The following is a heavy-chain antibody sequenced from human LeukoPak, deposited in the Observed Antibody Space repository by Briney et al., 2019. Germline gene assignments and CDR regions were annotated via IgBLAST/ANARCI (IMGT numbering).Heavy chain of an antibody. Sequence: PSETLSLTCTVSGGSISSYYWSWIRQPPGKGQEWIGYIYYSGSTNYNPSLKSRVTISVDTSKNQFSLKLSSVTAADTAVYYCARDRLWFGETDDAFDIWGQGTMVTVSS. CDR3: ARDRLWFGETDDAFDI. CDR1: GGSISSYY. CDR2: IYYSGST. V-gene: IGHV4-59*01. D-gene: IGHD3-10*01. J-gene: IGHJ3*02.